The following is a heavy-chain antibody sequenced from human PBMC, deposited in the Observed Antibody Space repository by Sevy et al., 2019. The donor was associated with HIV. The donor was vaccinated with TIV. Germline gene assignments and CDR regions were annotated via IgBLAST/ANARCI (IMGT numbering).Heavy chain of an antibody. CDR1: GFTFSSYA. V-gene: IGHV3-23*01. CDR2: ISGSGGST. D-gene: IGHD3-16*02. J-gene: IGHJ4*02. Sequence: GGSLRLSCAASGFTFSSYAMRWVRQAPGKGLEWVSAISGSGGSTYYADSVKGRFTISRDNSKNTLYLQMNSLRAEDTAVYYCAKDATIFMITFGGVIVSYFDYWGQGTLVTVSS. CDR3: AKDATIFMITFGGVIVSYFDY.